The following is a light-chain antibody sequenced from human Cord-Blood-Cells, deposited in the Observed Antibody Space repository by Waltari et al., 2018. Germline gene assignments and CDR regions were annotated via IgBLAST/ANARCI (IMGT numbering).Light chain of an antibody. CDR1: SSDVGSYNL. CDR2: EVS. J-gene: IGLJ1*01. Sequence: QSALTQPASVSGSPGQSITISCTGTSSDVGSYNLVSWYQQHPSKAPKLMIYEVSKRPSGVSNRVSGSKSGNTASLTISGLQAEDEADYYCCSYAGSSTVVFGTGTKVTVL. V-gene: IGLV2-23*02. CDR3: CSYAGSSTVV.